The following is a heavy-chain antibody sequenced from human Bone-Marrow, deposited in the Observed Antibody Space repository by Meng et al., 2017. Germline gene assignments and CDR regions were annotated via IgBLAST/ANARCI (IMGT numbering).Heavy chain of an antibody. CDR2: FHHSGTT. D-gene: IGHD6-19*01. CDR3: AASPGWWRIDS. CDR1: GASVSSGYW. J-gene: IGHJ4*02. Sequence: RPREAGPGRVKPSGTLSLTCGVSGASVSSGYWWTWVRQPPGKGLEWIGEFHHSGTTNYNPSLRSRVTISVDTSKNQFSLRLTSVTAADTAVYYCAASPGWWRIDSWGQGTLVTVSS. V-gene: IGHV4-4*02.